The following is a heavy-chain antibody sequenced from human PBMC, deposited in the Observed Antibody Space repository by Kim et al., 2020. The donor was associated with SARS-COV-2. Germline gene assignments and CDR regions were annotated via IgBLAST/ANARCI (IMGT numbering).Heavy chain of an antibody. Sequence: GGSLRLSCAASGFTFSSYWMSWVRQAPGKGLEWVANIKQDGSEKYYVDSVKGRFTISRDNAKNSLYLQMNSLRAEDTAVYYCARILRYCSSTSCYHTLLLDYWGQGTLVTVSS. CDR3: ARILRYCSSTSCYHTLLLDY. CDR2: IKQDGSEK. V-gene: IGHV3-7*01. CDR1: GFTFSSYW. J-gene: IGHJ4*02. D-gene: IGHD2-2*01.